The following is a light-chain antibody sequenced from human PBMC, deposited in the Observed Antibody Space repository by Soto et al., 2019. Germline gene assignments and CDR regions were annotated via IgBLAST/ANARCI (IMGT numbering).Light chain of an antibody. CDR2: RNN. V-gene: IGLV1-47*01. CDR1: SSNIGSTY. J-gene: IGLJ3*02. Sequence: QSVLTQPPSASGTPGQRVTISCSGSSSNIGSTYVYWYQHFPGTAPKLLIYRNNQRPSGVPDRFSGSKSGTSASLAISGLRSEDEADYYCAAWDDSLSGWVFGGGTSSPS. CDR3: AAWDDSLSGWV.